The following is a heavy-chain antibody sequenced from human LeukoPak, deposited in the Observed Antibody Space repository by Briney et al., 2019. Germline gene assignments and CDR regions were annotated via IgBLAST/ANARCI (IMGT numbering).Heavy chain of an antibody. CDR2: ISWNSGTI. Sequence: GGSLRLSCAASGFTFDDYAMHWVRQAPGKGLEWVSGISWNSGTIGYADSVKGRFTISRDSAKNSLYLQMSSLRAEDSALYYCAKAGAAHDAFNIWGQGTMVTVSS. V-gene: IGHV3-9*01. D-gene: IGHD2-15*01. CDR3: AKAGAAHDAFNI. CDR1: GFTFDDYA. J-gene: IGHJ3*02.